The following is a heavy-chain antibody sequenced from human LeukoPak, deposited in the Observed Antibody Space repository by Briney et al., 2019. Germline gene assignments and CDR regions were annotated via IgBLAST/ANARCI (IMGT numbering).Heavy chain of an antibody. CDR2: IIPIFGTA. J-gene: IGHJ4*02. CDR3: ARARSSFLYYSDY. Sequence: ASVKVSCKASGYTFTSYAMNWVRQAPGQGLEWMGGIIPIFGTANYAQKFQGRVTITADKSTSTAYMELSSLRSEDTAVYYCARARSSFLYYSDYWGQGTLVTVSS. V-gene: IGHV1-69*06. CDR1: GYTFTSYA. D-gene: IGHD6-13*01.